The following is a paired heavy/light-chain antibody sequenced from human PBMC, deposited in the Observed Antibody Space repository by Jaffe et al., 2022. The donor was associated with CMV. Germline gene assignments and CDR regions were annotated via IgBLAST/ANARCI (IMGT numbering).Heavy chain of an antibody. CDR1: GFTFSSYW. CDR2: IKQDGSEK. J-gene: IGHJ6*03. Sequence: EVQLVESGGGLVQPGGSLRLSCAASGFTFSSYWMSWVRQAPGKGLEWVANIKQDGSEKYYVDSVKGRFTISRDNAKNSLYLQMNSLRAEDTAVYYCARLDIVVVPAAPYYYYYMDVWGKGTTVTVSS. D-gene: IGHD2-2*03. CDR3: ARLDIVVVPAAPYYYYYMDV. V-gene: IGHV3-7*03.
Light chain of an antibody. J-gene: IGKJ2*01. CDR3: QQGYT. V-gene: IGKV1-5*03. CDR2: KAS. Sequence: DIQMTQSPSTLSASVGDRVTITCRASQSISSWLAWYQQKPGKAPKLLIYKASSLESGVPSRFSGSGSGTEFTLTISSLQPDDFATYYCQQGYTFGQGTKLEIK. CDR1: QSISSW.